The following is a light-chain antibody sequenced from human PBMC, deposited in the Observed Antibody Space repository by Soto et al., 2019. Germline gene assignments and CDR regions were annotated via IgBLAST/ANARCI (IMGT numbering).Light chain of an antibody. J-gene: IGKJ1*01. CDR1: QSVGGSS. CDR3: QQYHNSPWT. V-gene: IGKV3-20*01. Sequence: EIVLTQSPGTLSLSPGERATLSCRASQSVGGSSLAWYQQRPGQAPRLLIYDTPNRATGIPDRFSGSGSGTDFTLTISRLEPEDFAVYYCQQYHNSPWTFGQ. CDR2: DTP.